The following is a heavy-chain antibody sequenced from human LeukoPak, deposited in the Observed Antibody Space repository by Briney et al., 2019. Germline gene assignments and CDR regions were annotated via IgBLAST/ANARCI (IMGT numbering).Heavy chain of an antibody. Sequence: SETLSLTCGVSGGSITSTNWWGWVRQPPGQGLEWIGEVSLSGLTNYNPSLSSRVIMALDTSKNHLSLHLTSVTAADTAVYYCSRENGAFSPFGYWGQGYLVTVLS. V-gene: IGHV4-4*02. CDR2: VSLSGLT. J-gene: IGHJ4*02. D-gene: IGHD2-8*01. CDR3: SRENGAFSPFGY. CDR1: GGSITSTNW.